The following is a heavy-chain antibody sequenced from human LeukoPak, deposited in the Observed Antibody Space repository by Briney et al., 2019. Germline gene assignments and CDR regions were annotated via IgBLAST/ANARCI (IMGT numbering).Heavy chain of an antibody. D-gene: IGHD3-10*01. Sequence: SETLSLTCTVSGGSISSSSYYWGWIRQPPGKGLEWIGSIYYSGSTYYNPSLKSRVTISVDTSKNQFSLKLSSVTAADTAVYYCARLERTRVWVRGVISLGPGIVDVWGKGTTVTISS. CDR2: IYYSGST. J-gene: IGHJ6*04. CDR3: ARLERTRVWVRGVISLGPGIVDV. V-gene: IGHV4-39*07. CDR1: GGSISSSSYY.